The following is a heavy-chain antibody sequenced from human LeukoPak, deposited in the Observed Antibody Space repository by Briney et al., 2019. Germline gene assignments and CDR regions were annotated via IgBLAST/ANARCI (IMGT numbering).Heavy chain of an antibody. J-gene: IGHJ4*02. D-gene: IGHD6-13*01. CDR1: GGSISSSNW. CDR2: IYHSGST. V-gene: IGHV4-4*02. Sequence: PSETLSLTCAVSGGSISSSNWWSWVRQPLGKGLEWIGEIYHSGSTNYNPSLKSRVTISVDTSKNQFSLKLSSVTAADTAVYYCARDLLGIAAAGTRGDYWGQGTLVTVSS. CDR3: ARDLLGIAAAGTRGDY.